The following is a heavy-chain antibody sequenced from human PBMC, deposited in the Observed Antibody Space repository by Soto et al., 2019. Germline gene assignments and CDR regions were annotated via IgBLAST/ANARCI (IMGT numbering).Heavy chain of an antibody. D-gene: IGHD3-9*01. CDR3: AKDRKAPYFDWFKPPAFDY. V-gene: IGHV3-30*18. CDR2: ISYDGSNK. Sequence: QVQLVESGGGVVQPGRSLRLSCAASGFTFSSYGMHWVRQAPGKGLEWVAVISYDGSNKYYADSVKGRFTISRDNSKNTLYLQMNSLRAEDTAVYYCAKDRKAPYFDWFKPPAFDYWGQGTLVTVSS. J-gene: IGHJ4*02. CDR1: GFTFSSYG.